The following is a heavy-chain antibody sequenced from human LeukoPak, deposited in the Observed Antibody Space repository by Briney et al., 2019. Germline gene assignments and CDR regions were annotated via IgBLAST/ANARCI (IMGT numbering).Heavy chain of an antibody. CDR3: ARAYCSSNSCYVDWFDP. D-gene: IGHD2-2*01. CDR2: ISAYNGNT. J-gene: IGHJ5*02. V-gene: IGHV1-18*01. CDR1: GYTFTSYG. Sequence: ASVKVSCKASGYTFTSYGISWVRQAPGQGLEWWGWISAYNGNTKYAQKLQGRVTMTTDTSTSTAHLELRSLRSDDTAVYYCARAYCSSNSCYVDWFDPWGQGTLVTVSS.